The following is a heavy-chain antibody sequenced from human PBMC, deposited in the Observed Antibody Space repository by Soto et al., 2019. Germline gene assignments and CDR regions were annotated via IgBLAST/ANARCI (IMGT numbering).Heavy chain of an antibody. J-gene: IGHJ4*02. CDR3: AKAITNDFDY. Sequence: GGSLRLSCAASGFTFSSYGMHWVRQAPGKGLEWVAVISYDGSNKYYADSVKGRFTISRENSKNTLYLQMNSLRAEDTAVYYCAKAITNDFDYWGQGTLVTVSS. D-gene: IGHD2-8*01. CDR1: GFTFSSYG. V-gene: IGHV3-30*18. CDR2: ISYDGSNK.